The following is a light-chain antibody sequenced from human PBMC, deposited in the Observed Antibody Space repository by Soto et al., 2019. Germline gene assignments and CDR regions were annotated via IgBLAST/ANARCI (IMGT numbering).Light chain of an antibody. Sequence: EIVMTQSPATLSVSPGERATLSCRASQSVSTNLAWYQQKPGQSPRLLIYGASTRATGIPARFSGSGSGTEFTLTISSLQSEDFAVYYCQQDNNWPPITFGQETRLDIK. J-gene: IGKJ5*01. V-gene: IGKV3-15*01. CDR2: GAS. CDR1: QSVSTN. CDR3: QQDNNWPPIT.